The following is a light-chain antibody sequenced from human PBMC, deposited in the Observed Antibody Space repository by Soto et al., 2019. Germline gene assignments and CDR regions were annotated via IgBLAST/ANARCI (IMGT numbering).Light chain of an antibody. J-gene: IGKJ4*01. CDR2: DAS. CDR3: QQRSNWPLT. V-gene: IGKV3-11*01. CDR1: QSVSSY. Sequence: EIVLTQSPATLSLSPGERATVSCRASQSVSSYLAWYQQKPGQAPRLLIYDASNRATGIPPRFSGSGSGTDFTLTNSSLEPEDFAVYYGQQRSNWPLTFGGRTEVESK.